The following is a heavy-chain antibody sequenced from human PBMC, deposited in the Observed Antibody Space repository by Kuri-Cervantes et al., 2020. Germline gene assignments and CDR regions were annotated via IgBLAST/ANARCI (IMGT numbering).Heavy chain of an antibody. CDR2: ISYDGSNK. CDR1: GFTFSSYG. V-gene: IGHV3-30*03. J-gene: IGHJ6*02. Sequence: GGSLRLSCAASGFTFSSYGMHWVRQAPGKGLEWVAVISYDGSNKYYADSVKGRFTISRDNSKNTLYLQMNSLRAEDTAVYYCARGLPKPIYYGMDVWGQGTTVTVSS. CDR3: ARGLPKPIYYGMDV.